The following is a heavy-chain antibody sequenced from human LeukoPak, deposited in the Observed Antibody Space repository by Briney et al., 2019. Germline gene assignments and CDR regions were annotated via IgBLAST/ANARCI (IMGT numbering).Heavy chain of an antibody. V-gene: IGHV3-53*01. CDR2: MYSGGDT. J-gene: IGHJ5*02. Sequence: GGSLRLSCAASGSTVSDNYMGWVRQAPGKGLEWVSVMYSGGDTYYANSVKGRFTFSRDISKNTLYLQMNGLRTEDTAMYYCARDAPQVPAAGVLASWGQGTLVTVSS. D-gene: IGHD6-13*01. CDR3: ARDAPQVPAAGVLAS. CDR1: GSTVSDNY.